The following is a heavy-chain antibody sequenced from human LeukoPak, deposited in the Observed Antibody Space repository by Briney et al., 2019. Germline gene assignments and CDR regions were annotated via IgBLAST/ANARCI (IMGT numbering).Heavy chain of an antibody. CDR3: AAGRFGSGWDS. CDR2: VGTAGET. CDR1: GSALSNYG. Sequence: GGSLRLSCAASGSALSNYGVDWVSPGPGKGLEWVSGVGTAGETYSADSMKGRFTVSRDNSKNTLYLQMNSLKGDDTAVYYCAAGRFGSGWDSWGQGTLVTVSS. J-gene: IGHJ4*02. V-gene: IGHV3-23*01. D-gene: IGHD6-19*01.